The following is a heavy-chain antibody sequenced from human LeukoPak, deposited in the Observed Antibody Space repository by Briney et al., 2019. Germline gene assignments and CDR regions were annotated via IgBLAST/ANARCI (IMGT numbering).Heavy chain of an antibody. D-gene: IGHD6-6*01. V-gene: IGHV3-23*01. CDR2: ISGSGGST. Sequence: GGSLRLSCAASGFTFSSYAMSWVRQAPGKGLEWVSAISGSGGSTYYADSVKGRFTISRDNSKNTLYLQMNSLRAEDTAVYYCAKDRKLGSIAACCFGYWGQGTLVTVSS. J-gene: IGHJ4*02. CDR3: AKDRKLGSIAACCFGY. CDR1: GFTFSSYA.